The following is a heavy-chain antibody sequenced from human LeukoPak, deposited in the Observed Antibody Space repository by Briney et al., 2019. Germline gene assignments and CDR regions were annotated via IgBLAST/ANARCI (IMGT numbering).Heavy chain of an antibody. V-gene: IGHV3-23*01. J-gene: IGHJ4*02. CDR3: ARGYSSGWYPMMYFDY. D-gene: IGHD6-19*01. CDR2: ISGSGGST. CDR1: GFTFSRFW. Sequence: GGSLRLSCAASGFTFSRFWMHWVRQAPGKGLEWVSAISGSGGSTYYADSVKGRFTISRDNSKNTLCLQMNSLRAEDTAVYYCARGYSSGWYPMMYFDYWGQGTLVTVSS.